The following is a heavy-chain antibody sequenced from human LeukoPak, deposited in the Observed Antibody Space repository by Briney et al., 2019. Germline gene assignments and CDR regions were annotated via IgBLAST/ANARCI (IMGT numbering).Heavy chain of an antibody. CDR3: ARGSYRGSYPVADY. V-gene: IGHV4-59*04. J-gene: IGHJ4*02. CDR2: ISSSGNI. Sequence: PSETLSLTCTVSGGSISSYYWSWIRQPPRQGLGWIGSISSSGNIYYNPSLKSRVTMSVDTSKNQFSLKLTSVTAADTSVYYCARGSYRGSYPVADYWGQGALVIVSS. D-gene: IGHD1-26*01. CDR1: GGSISSYY.